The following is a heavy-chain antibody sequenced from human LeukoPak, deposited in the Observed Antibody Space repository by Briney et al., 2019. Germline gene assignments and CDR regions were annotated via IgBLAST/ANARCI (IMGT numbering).Heavy chain of an antibody. Sequence: GGSLRLSCAASGFTFSSYSMNWVRQAPGKGLEWVSSISSSSSYIYYADSVKGRFTISRDNAKNSLYLQMNSLRAEDTAVYYCARDNPTTLGYDFWSGYTLGAFDIWGQGTMDTVSS. V-gene: IGHV3-21*01. CDR2: ISSSSSYI. D-gene: IGHD3-3*01. CDR1: GFTFSSYS. J-gene: IGHJ3*02. CDR3: ARDNPTTLGYDFWSGYTLGAFDI.